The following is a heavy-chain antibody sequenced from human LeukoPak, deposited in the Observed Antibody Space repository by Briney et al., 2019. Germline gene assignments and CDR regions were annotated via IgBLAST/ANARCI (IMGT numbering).Heavy chain of an antibody. CDR1: GFTFSSYA. D-gene: IGHD2-15*01. CDR2: ISDSGGST. J-gene: IGHJ3*02. CDR3: ARDFGSDAFDI. V-gene: IGHV3-23*01. Sequence: GGSLRLSCAASGFTFSSYAMSWVRQAPGKGLEWVSIISDSGGSTYYADSVKGRFTISRDNSKNTLYLQMNSLRAEDTAVYYCARDFGSDAFDIWGQGTMVTVSS.